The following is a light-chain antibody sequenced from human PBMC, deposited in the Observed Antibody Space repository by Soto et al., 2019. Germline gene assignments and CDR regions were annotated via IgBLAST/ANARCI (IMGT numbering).Light chain of an antibody. CDR1: QGISSY. CDR2: AAS. J-gene: IGKJ4*02. Sequence: DIQLTQAPSFLSASVGDRVTITCRASQGISSYLAWYQQKPGKAPKLLIYAASTLQSGVPSRFSGSGSGTEFTLTIRSLQPEDFATYSCQQLAGSPLTFGGVTKVVIK. CDR3: QQLAGSPLT. V-gene: IGKV1-9*01.